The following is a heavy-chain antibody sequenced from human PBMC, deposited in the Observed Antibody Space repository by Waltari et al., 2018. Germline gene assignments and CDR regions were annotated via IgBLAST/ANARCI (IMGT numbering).Heavy chain of an antibody. CDR1: GFAFSLYT. V-gene: IGHV3-21*02. CDR3: VKDNGRDGSSGYYWLFDY. J-gene: IGHJ4*02. D-gene: IGHD3-22*01. Sequence: EVQLVESGGGLVKPGGSLRLSCAASGFAFSLYTMHWVRQAPGKGLEWVSSITTRSSYTYYSDSVQGRFTISRDDSKNSVSLQMNSLRAEDTAVYYCVKDNGRDGSSGYYWLFDYWGQGTLITVSS. CDR2: ITTRSSYT.